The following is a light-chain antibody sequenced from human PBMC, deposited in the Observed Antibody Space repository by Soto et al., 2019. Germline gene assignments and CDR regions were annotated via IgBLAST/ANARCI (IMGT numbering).Light chain of an antibody. Sequence: QSALTQPPSVSGAPGQRVTISCSWSSSNIGAAHDVLWYQQLPVTPPKHLIYGNSNRPSGLPDRFSGSKSGTSASLAITGLQSEDGADYYCQSYGSSLSGYVVFGGGTKLTVL. V-gene: IGLV1-40*01. CDR3: QSYGSSLSGYVV. CDR1: SSNIGAAHD. CDR2: GNS. J-gene: IGLJ2*01.